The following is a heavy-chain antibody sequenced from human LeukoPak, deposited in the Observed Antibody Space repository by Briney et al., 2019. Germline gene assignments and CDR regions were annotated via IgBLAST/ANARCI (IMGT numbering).Heavy chain of an antibody. Sequence: PGGSLRLSCAASGFTFSSYAMHWVRQAPGKGLEWVAVISYDGSNKYYADSVKGRFTISRDNSKNALYLQMNSLRAEDTAVYYCARDYAERHRITMIVETHDAFDIWGQGTMVTVSS. J-gene: IGHJ3*02. V-gene: IGHV3-30*04. CDR3: ARDYAERHRITMIVETHDAFDI. CDR2: ISYDGSNK. CDR1: GFTFSSYA. D-gene: IGHD3-22*01.